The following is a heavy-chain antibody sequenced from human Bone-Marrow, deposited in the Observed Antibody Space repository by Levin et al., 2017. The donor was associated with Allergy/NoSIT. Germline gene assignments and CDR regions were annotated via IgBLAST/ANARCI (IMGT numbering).Heavy chain of an antibody. CDR1: GGSVTSYF. J-gene: IGHJ4*02. V-gene: IGHV4-4*07. CDR3: ARDSGHFNF. Sequence: SQTLSLTCTVSGGSVTSYFWSCIRQPAGKGLEWIGRISPSGSTMYNPSLKNRVTMSLDTSKNHLSLTLSSVTAADTAVYYCARDSGHFNFWGQGTLVTVSS. CDR2: ISPSGST.